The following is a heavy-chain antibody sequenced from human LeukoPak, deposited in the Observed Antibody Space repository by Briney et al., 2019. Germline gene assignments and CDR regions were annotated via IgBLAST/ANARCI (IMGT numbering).Heavy chain of an antibody. J-gene: IGHJ5*02. Sequence: SETLSLTCAVYGGSFSGYYWSWIRQPPGKWLEWIGEINHSGSTNYNPSLKSRVTISVDTSKNQFSLKLSSVTAADTAVYYCASNPIVVVVAATQGWFDPWGQRTRVTVSS. CDR1: GGSFSGYY. CDR3: ASNPIVVVVAATQGWFDP. V-gene: IGHV4-34*01. D-gene: IGHD2-15*01. CDR2: INHSGST.